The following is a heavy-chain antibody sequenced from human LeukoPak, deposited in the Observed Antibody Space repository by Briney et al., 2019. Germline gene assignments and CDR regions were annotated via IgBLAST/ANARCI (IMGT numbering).Heavy chain of an antibody. V-gene: IGHV4-59*01. Sequence: PSETLSLTCTVSGGSIGSYYWSWIRQPPGKGLEWIGYIYYSGSTNYNPSLKSRVTISVDTSKNQFSLKLSSVTAADTAVYYCARGGGSEDIVVVVAATPTGDYGMDVWGQGTTVTVSS. CDR1: GGSIGSYY. D-gene: IGHD2-15*01. CDR3: ARGGGSEDIVVVVAATPTGDYGMDV. CDR2: IYYSGST. J-gene: IGHJ6*02.